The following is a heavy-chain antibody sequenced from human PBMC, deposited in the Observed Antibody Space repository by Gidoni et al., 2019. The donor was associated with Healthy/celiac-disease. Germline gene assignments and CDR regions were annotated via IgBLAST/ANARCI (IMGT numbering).Heavy chain of an antibody. CDR3: AKDDGILTGREIDV. D-gene: IGHD3-9*01. CDR2: ISYDGSNK. Sequence: QVQLVESGGGVVQPGRSLRLSCAASGFTFSSYGMHWVRQAPGKGLEWVAVISYDGSNKYYADSVKGRFTISRDNSKNTLYLQMNSLRAEDTAVYYCAKDDGILTGREIDVWGQGTTVTVSS. CDR1: GFTFSSYG. V-gene: IGHV3-30*18. J-gene: IGHJ6*02.